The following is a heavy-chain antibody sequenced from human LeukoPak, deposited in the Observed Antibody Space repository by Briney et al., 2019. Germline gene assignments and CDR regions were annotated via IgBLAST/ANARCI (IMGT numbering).Heavy chain of an antibody. CDR1: GGSISSSSYY. J-gene: IGHJ2*01. V-gene: IGHV4-39*07. Sequence: SETLSLTCTVSGGSISSSSYYWGWIRQPPGKGLEWIGSIYYSGSTYYNPSLKSRVTISVDTSKNQFSLKLSSVTAADTAVYYCARDLRADGDYIHWYFDLWGRGTLVTVSS. CDR2: IYYSGST. CDR3: ARDLRADGDYIHWYFDL. D-gene: IGHD4-17*01.